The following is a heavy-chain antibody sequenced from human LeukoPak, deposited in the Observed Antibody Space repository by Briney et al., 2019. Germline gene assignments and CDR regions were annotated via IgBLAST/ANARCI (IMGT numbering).Heavy chain of an antibody. CDR3: ARVEWNDKEDY. CDR1: GGSLSSSSYY. Sequence: PSETLSLTCTVSGGSLSSSSYYWGWIRHPPGKGLEWIGSIYYSGSTYYNPSLKSRVTISVDTSKNQFSLKLSSVTAADTAVYYCARVEWNDKEDYWGQGTLVTVSS. J-gene: IGHJ4*02. CDR2: IYYSGST. V-gene: IGHV4-39*07. D-gene: IGHD1-1*01.